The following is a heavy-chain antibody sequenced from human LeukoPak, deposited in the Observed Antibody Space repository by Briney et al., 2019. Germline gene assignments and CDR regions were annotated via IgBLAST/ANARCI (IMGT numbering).Heavy chain of an antibody. V-gene: IGHV4-38-2*02. CDR3: ARVGPYSSGQWFDP. J-gene: IGHJ5*02. CDR1: GYSISSGYY. Sequence: SETLSLTCTVSGYSISSGYYWGWIRQPPGKGLEWIGSIYHSGSTYYNPSLKSRVTISVDTSKNQFSLKLSAVTAADTAVYYCARVGPYSSGQWFDPWGQGTLVTVSS. D-gene: IGHD6-19*01. CDR2: IYHSGST.